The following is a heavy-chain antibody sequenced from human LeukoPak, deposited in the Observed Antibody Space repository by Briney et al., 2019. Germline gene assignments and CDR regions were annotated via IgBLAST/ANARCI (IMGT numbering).Heavy chain of an antibody. D-gene: IGHD1-26*01. CDR2: IKSKTDGGTT. V-gene: IGHV3-15*01. CDR3: TTAILGGSYYFYY. Sequence: GGSLRLSFAASGFTFSNAWMSWVRQASGKGLEWVGRIKSKTDGGTTDYAAPVKGRFTISRDDSKNTLYLQMNSLKTEDTAVYYCTTAILGGSYYFYYWGQGTLVTVSS. CDR1: GFTFSNAW. J-gene: IGHJ4*02.